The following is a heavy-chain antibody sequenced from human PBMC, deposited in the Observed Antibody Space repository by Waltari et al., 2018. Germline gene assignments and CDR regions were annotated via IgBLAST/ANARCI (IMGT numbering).Heavy chain of an antibody. CDR2: ISPILGIA. Sequence: QVQLVQSGAEVKKPGSSVKVSCKASGGTFSSYTISWVRQAPGPGLEWMGRISPILGIANDAQSVRGRVTITADKSTSTAYIELSSLRSEDTAVYYCARDQGYCSSTSCPVAFDIWGQGTMVTVSS. CDR3: ARDQGYCSSTSCPVAFDI. D-gene: IGHD2-2*01. CDR1: GGTFSSYT. V-gene: IGHV1-69*08. J-gene: IGHJ3*02.